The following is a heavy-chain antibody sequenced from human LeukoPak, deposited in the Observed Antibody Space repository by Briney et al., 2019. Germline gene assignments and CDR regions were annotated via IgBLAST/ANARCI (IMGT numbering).Heavy chain of an antibody. D-gene: IGHD4-17*01. V-gene: IGHV3-30*18. CDR3: AKDFGGRGDYYAFDI. CDR2: ISYDGSNK. Sequence: GGSLRLSCAASGFTFSSYGMHWLRQAPGKGLEWVAVISYDGSNKYYADSVKGRFTISRDNSKNTLYLQMNSLRAEDTAVYYRAKDFGGRGDYYAFDIWGQGTMVTVSS. CDR1: GFTFSSYG. J-gene: IGHJ3*02.